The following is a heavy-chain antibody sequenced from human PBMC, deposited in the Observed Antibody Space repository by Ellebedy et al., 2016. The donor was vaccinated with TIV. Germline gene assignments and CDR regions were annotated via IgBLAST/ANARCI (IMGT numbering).Heavy chain of an antibody. CDR2: INPHSGGT. CDR1: GYTFNDFF. Sequence: ASVKVSCKASGYTFNDFFIHWVRRAPGQGLEWMGWINPHSGGTHFAQRFRDRLTLTTETSINTVYMELSRLRSDDTAVYYCAKSGFSGYGYFDSWGQGSLVTVSS. CDR3: AKSGFSGYGYFDS. V-gene: IGHV1-2*02. J-gene: IGHJ4*01. D-gene: IGHD5-12*01.